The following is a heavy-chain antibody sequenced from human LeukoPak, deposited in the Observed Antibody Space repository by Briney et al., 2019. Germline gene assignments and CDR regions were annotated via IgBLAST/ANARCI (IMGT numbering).Heavy chain of an antibody. CDR3: GIRDTSDYYVF. J-gene: IGHJ4*02. D-gene: IGHD3-22*01. V-gene: IGHV3-23*01. Sequence: GGSLRLSCTGSGFTFRTYAFSWVRQAPGKGLEWVSATGSNGVTYYADSVKGRFTISRDNSKYALYLQMNGLRADDTAVYYCGIRDTSDYYVFWGQGTLVTVSS. CDR1: GFTFRTYA. CDR2: TGSNGVT.